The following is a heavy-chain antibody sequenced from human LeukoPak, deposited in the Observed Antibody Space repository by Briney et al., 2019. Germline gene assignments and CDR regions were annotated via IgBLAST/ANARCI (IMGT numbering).Heavy chain of an antibody. V-gene: IGHV1-2*02. CDR3: ARDLFVVVVTAIAASDY. J-gene: IGHJ4*02. CDR2: INPNSGGT. Sequence: ASVKVSCKASGYTFTGYYMHWVRQAPGQGLEWMGWINPNSGGTNYAQKFQGRVTMTTDTSTSTAYMELRSLRSDDTAVYYCARDLFVVVVTAIAASDYWGQGTLVTVSS. D-gene: IGHD2-21*02. CDR1: GYTFTGYY.